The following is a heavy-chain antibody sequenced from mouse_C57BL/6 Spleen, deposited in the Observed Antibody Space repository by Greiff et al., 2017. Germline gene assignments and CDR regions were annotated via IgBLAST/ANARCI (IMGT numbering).Heavy chain of an antibody. D-gene: IGHD1-1*01. Sequence: VQLQQSGPGLVQPSQSLSITCTVSRFSLTSYGVHWVRQSPGKGLEWLGVIWSGGSTDDNAAFISRLSISKDNSKSQVFFKMNSLQADDTAIYYCARNGYYGSSLAWFAYWGQGTLVTVSA. V-gene: IGHV2-2*01. CDR1: RFSLTSYG. J-gene: IGHJ3*01. CDR2: IWSGGST. CDR3: ARNGYYGSSLAWFAY.